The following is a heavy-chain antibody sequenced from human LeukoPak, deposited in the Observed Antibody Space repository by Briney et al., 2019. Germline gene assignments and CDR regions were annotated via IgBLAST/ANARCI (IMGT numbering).Heavy chain of an antibody. V-gene: IGHV4-59*01. CDR3: ARIDGSGYSPRGSWFDP. CDR2: IYYSGST. J-gene: IGHJ5*02. Sequence: SETLSLTCTVSGGFISSYYWSWIRQPPGKGLEWIGYIYYSGSTNYNPSLKSRVTISVDTSKNQFSLKLSSVTAADTAVYYCARIDGSGYSPRGSWFDPWGQGTLVTVSS. D-gene: IGHD3-10*01. CDR1: GGFISSYY.